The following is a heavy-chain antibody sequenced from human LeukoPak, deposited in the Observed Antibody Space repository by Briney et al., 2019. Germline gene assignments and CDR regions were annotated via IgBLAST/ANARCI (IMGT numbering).Heavy chain of an antibody. CDR3: ASEEYCSSTSCYKAFDI. D-gene: IGHD2-2*02. CDR1: GFTFSSYS. J-gene: IGHJ3*02. V-gene: IGHV3-21*01. Sequence: GGSLRLSCAASGFTFSSYSMNWVRQAPGKGLEWVSSISSSSSYIYYADSVKGRFTISRDNAKNSLYLRMNSLRAEDTAVYYCASEEYCSSTSCYKAFDIWGQGTMVTVSS. CDR2: ISSSSSYI.